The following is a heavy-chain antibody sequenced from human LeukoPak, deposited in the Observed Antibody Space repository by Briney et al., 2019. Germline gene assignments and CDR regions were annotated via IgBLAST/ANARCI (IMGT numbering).Heavy chain of an antibody. J-gene: IGHJ4*02. CDR1: GFTFSSYG. CDR3: ARSNWNDDRVFDY. Sequence: GGSLRLSCAASGFTFSSYGMHWVRQAPGKGLEWVAFIRYDGSNKYYADSVKGRFTISRDNSKNTLYLQMNSLRAEDTAVYYCARSNWNDDRVFDYWGQGTLVTVSS. D-gene: IGHD1-1*01. CDR2: IRYDGSNK. V-gene: IGHV3-30*02.